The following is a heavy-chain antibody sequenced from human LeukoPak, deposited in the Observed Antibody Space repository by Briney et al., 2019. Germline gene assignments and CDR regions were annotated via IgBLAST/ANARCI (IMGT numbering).Heavy chain of an antibody. CDR1: GGSVSGYY. Sequence: SETLSLTCVVSGGSVSGYYWGWIRQPPGRGLEWIGYVYYSGSTNYNPSLKSRVTISVDTSKNQFSLKLSSVTAADTAVYYCARDTDDILTGYYGMDVWGQGTTVTVSS. V-gene: IGHV4-59*02. CDR3: ARDTDDILTGYYGMDV. CDR2: VYYSGST. J-gene: IGHJ6*02. D-gene: IGHD3-9*01.